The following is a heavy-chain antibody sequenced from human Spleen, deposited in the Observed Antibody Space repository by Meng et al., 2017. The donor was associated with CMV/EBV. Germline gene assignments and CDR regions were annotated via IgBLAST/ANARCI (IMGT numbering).Heavy chain of an antibody. V-gene: IGHV3-30*02. D-gene: IGHD3-3*01. CDR2: IQYDGDDK. J-gene: IGHJ6*02. Sequence: GESLKISCAASGFTFSSYGIHWVRQAPGKGLEWVAFIQYDGDDKNYVDSVKGRFTISRDNSKNRMYLQMNRLRADDTAVYYCAKDSGLYDFWSGYYAYYYYYGMDVWGQGTTVTVSS. CDR3: AKDSGLYDFWSGYYAYYYYYGMDV. CDR1: GFTFSSYG.